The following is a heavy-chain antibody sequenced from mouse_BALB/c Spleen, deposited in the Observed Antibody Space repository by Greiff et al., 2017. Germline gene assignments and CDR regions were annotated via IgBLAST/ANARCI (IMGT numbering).Heavy chain of an antibody. Sequence: QVQLQQSGAELARPGASVKLSCKASGYTFTDYYINWVKQRTGQGLEWIGEIYPGSGNTYYNEKFKGKATLTADKSSSTAYMQLSSLTSEDSAVYFCARSRRGAWFAYWGQGTLVTVSA. J-gene: IGHJ3*01. CDR2: IYPGSGNT. CDR3: ARSRRGAWFAY. V-gene: IGHV1-77*01. CDR1: GYTFTDYY.